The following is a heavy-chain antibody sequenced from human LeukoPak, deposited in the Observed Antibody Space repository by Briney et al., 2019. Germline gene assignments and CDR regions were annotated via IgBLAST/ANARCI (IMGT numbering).Heavy chain of an antibody. CDR3: ARANYYEEFYFDY. Sequence: GGSLRLSCAAPGFTFSSYSMNWVRQAPGKGLEWVSSISSSGTYIYYADSVKGRFTISRDNAKNSLYLQMNSLRAEDTAVYYCARANYYEEFYFDYWGQGTLVTVSS. CDR1: GFTFSSYS. J-gene: IGHJ4*02. V-gene: IGHV3-21*01. D-gene: IGHD3-22*01. CDR2: ISSSGTYI.